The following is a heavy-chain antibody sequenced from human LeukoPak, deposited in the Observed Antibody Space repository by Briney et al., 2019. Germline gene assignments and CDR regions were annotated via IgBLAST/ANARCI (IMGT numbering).Heavy chain of an antibody. V-gene: IGHV1-18*01. D-gene: IGHD3-10*01. CDR1: GYTFTSYG. Sequence: ASVKVSCKASGYTFTSYGISWVRQAPGQGLEWMGWISAYNGNTNYAQKLQGRVTMTTDTSTSTAYMELRSLRSDDTAVYYCARVGRGPPILWFGGNWFDPWGQGTLVTVSS. CDR3: ARVGRGPPILWFGGNWFDP. CDR2: ISAYNGNT. J-gene: IGHJ5*02.